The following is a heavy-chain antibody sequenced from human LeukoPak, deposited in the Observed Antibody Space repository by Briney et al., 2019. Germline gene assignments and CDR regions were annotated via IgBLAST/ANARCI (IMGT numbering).Heavy chain of an antibody. D-gene: IGHD3-22*01. CDR3: ARQGLDSSGYYSDY. CDR1: GDSVSSNSAA. V-gene: IGHV6-1*01. Sequence: PSQTLSLTCAISGDSVSSNSAAWNWIRQSPSRGLEWLGRTYYRSKWYNDYAVSVKSRITINPDTSKNQFSLKLSSVTAADTAVYYCARQGLDSSGYYSDYWGQGTLVTVSS. J-gene: IGHJ4*02. CDR2: TYYRSKWYN.